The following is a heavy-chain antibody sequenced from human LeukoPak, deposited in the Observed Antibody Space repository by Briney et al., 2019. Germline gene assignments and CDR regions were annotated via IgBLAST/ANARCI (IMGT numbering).Heavy chain of an antibody. CDR3: ARSLRVRGVPDYMDV. CDR1: GFTFSDYW. D-gene: IGHD3-10*01. V-gene: IGHV3-74*01. Sequence: PGGSLRLSCAASGFTFSDYWMHWVRPAPGKGLVWVSRISSDGSRVTYADSVKGRFTISRDNAKNTLYLQMNSLRADDTAVYYCARSLRVRGVPDYMDVWGKGTTVTISS. CDR2: ISSDGSRV. J-gene: IGHJ6*03.